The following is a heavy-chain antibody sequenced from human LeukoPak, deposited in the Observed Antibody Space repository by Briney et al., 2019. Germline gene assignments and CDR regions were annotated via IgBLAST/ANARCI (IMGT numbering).Heavy chain of an antibody. CDR1: GFTFSSYA. Sequence: GGSLRLSCAASGFTFSSYAMSWVRQAPEKGLEWVSAISGSGGSTYYADSVKGRFTISRDNSKNTLYLQMNSLRAEDTAVYYCAKVGSLYGSGSYFHFDYWGQGTLVTVSS. V-gene: IGHV3-23*01. D-gene: IGHD3-10*01. J-gene: IGHJ4*02. CDR3: AKVGSLYGSGSYFHFDY. CDR2: ISGSGGST.